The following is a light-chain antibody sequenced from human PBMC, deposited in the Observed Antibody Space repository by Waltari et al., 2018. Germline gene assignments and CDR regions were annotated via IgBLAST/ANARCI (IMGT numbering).Light chain of an antibody. V-gene: IGKV4-1*01. Sequence: DVVMTQSPDFLAVSLGERATIHCQSSQSLFYSSNNKNYFAWYQQKPGQPPKLLIYWASTRESGVPDRFSGSGFGTDFTLTISSLQAEDVAIYFCQQYYITPLSFGGGTRVEIK. CDR1: QSLFYSSNNKNY. CDR2: WAS. J-gene: IGKJ4*01. CDR3: QQYYITPLS.